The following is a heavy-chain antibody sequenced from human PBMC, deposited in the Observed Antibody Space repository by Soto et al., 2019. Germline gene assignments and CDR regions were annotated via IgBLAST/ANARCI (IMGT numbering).Heavy chain of an antibody. CDR2: IYNSGTT. CDR3: ATRFYSSGVLFDY. V-gene: IGHV4-59*07. Sequence: SYTLSLTCTVCGDSISHYYCGWIRQTPGEGLEYIGFIYNSGTTNYHPSLKSRVTISIDTSKSQFYLKLTSVTAADTAIYYCATRFYSSGVLFDYWGPGTQVTVSS. CDR1: GDSISHYY. J-gene: IGHJ4*02. D-gene: IGHD3-10*01.